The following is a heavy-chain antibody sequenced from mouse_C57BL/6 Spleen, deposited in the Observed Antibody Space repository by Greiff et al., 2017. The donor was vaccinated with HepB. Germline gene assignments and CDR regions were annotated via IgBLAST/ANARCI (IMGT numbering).Heavy chain of an antibody. CDR2: INPSTGGT. V-gene: IGHV1-42*01. Sequence: VQLQQSGPELVKPGASVKISCKASGYSFTGYYMNWVKQSPEKSLEWIGEINPSTGGTTYNQKFKAKATLTVDKSSSTAYMQLKSLTSEDSAVYYCARSEVIYDGYLYYFDYWGQGTTLTVSS. CDR3: ARSEVIYDGYLYYFDY. CDR1: GYSFTGYY. J-gene: IGHJ2*01. D-gene: IGHD2-3*01.